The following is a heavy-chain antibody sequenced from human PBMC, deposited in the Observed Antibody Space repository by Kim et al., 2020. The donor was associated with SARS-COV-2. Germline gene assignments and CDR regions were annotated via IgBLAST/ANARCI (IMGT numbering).Heavy chain of an antibody. V-gene: IGHV3-33*01. D-gene: IGHD2-15*01. CDR3: ARDGAYSYFALDV. CDR2: IWKDGRNK. CDR1: GFSVSAYG. J-gene: IGHJ6*02. Sequence: GGSLRLSCAVSGFSVSAYGMHWVRQAPGKGLEWVAVIWKDGRNKYYVDSVKGRFSISRDNSRNTVYLQMNSLSVEDTGVYYCARDGAYSYFALDVWGQGTTVPVSS.